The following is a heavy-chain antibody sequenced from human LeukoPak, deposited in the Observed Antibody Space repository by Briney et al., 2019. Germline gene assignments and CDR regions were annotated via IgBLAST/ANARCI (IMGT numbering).Heavy chain of an antibody. CDR2: IIPLLGTP. Sequence: GASVKVSCKASGGTFTNYAISWVRQAPGQGLEWMGGIIPLLGTPNYAQKFQGRVTITADDSTNTAYMELTSLRSEDTAVYYCAKDSSMVSTRGPYYYYYLDVWGQGTTVTVSS. J-gene: IGHJ6*02. D-gene: IGHD4/OR15-4a*01. CDR3: AKDSSMVSTRGPYYYYYLDV. V-gene: IGHV1-69*13. CDR1: GGTFTNYA.